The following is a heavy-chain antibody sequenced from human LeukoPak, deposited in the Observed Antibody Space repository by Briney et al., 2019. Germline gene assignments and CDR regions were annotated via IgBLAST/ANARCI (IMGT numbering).Heavy chain of an antibody. CDR3: ARAPTYYYDSSGYYYHYFDY. Sequence: GGSLRLSCAASGFTFSSYEMNLVRQAPGKGLEWLSYISSSGSTIYYADSVKGRFTISRDNAKNSLYLQMNSLRAEDTAVYYCARAPTYYYDSSGYYYHYFDYWGQGTLVTVSS. CDR1: GFTFSSYE. V-gene: IGHV3-48*03. D-gene: IGHD3-22*01. CDR2: ISSSGSTI. J-gene: IGHJ4*02.